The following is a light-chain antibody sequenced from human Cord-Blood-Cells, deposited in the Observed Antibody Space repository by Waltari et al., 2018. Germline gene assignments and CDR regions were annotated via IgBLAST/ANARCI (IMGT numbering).Light chain of an antibody. CDR1: QSISSW. CDR3: QQYNSYSPVT. J-gene: IGKJ4*01. CDR2: KAS. V-gene: IGKV1-5*03. Sequence: DIQMTQSPSTLSASVGDRVTITCRASQSISSWLAWYQQKPGKAPKLLIYKASSLESGVPSRFSGSGSGTEFTLTISSLQPDEFATYYCQQYNSYSPVTFGGGTKGESK.